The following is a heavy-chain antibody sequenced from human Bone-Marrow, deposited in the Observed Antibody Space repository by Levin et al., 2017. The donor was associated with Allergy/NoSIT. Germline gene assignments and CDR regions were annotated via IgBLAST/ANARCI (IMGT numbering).Heavy chain of an antibody. J-gene: IGHJ6*02. D-gene: IGHD6-25*01. Sequence: GGSLRLSCAASGFIFSSYGMHWVRQAPGKGLEWVAVIWHDGNDIFYSDSVKGRFTISRDNGESMLFLQMNSLRAEDTGVYYCTRDRLEYCSGASCYGLDVWGQGTTVTVSS. CDR2: IWHDGNDI. CDR3: TRDRLEYCSGASCYGLDV. V-gene: IGHV3-33*01. CDR1: GFIFSSYG.